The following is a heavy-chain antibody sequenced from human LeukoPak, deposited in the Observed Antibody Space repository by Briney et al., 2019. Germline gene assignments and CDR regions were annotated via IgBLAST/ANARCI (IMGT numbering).Heavy chain of an antibody. Sequence: GGSLRLSCAASGFTFSSYSMNWVRQAPGKGLEWVSSISSRSSYIYYADSVKGRFTISRDNAKNSLYLQMNSLRDEDTAVYYCARHSGNSFDYWGQGTLVTVSS. D-gene: IGHD2-21*01. J-gene: IGHJ4*02. CDR3: ARHSGNSFDY. CDR2: ISSRSSYI. CDR1: GFTFSSYS. V-gene: IGHV3-21*01.